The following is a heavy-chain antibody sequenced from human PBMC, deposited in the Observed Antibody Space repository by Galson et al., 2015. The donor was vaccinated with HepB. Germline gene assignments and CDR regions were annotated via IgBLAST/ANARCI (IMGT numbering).Heavy chain of an antibody. CDR3: AKGGFGGYVWGSYREYFDY. Sequence: SLRLSCAASGFTFSSYAMSWVRQAPGKGLEWVSAISGSGGSTYYADSVKGRFTISRDNPKNTLYLQMNSLRAEDTAVYYCAKGGFGGYVWGSYREYFDYWGQGTLVTVSS. V-gene: IGHV3-23*01. J-gene: IGHJ4*02. D-gene: IGHD3-16*02. CDR1: GFTFSSYA. CDR2: ISGSGGST.